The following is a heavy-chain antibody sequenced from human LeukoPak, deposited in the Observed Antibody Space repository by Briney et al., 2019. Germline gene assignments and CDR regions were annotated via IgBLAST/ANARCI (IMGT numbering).Heavy chain of an antibody. CDR1: GFSFSTYW. D-gene: IGHD3-3*01. CDR3: ARVLRRRSYYDFWSGYYRFGIDI. CDR2: IKQDGSEK. V-gene: IGHV3-7*01. Sequence: PGGSLRLSCAASGFSFSTYWMSWVRQAPGKGLEWVANIKQDGSEKYYVDSVKVRFTISRDNAKNSLYLQMNSLRAEDTAVYYCARVLRRRSYYDFWSGYYRFGIDIWGQGTMVTVSS. J-gene: IGHJ3*02.